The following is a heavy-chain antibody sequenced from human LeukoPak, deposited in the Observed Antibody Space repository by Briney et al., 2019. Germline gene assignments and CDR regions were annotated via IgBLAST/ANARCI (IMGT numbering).Heavy chain of an antibody. CDR2: IYYSGST. V-gene: IGHV4-61*01. CDR1: SGSVNSGSYY. CDR3: ARRAGYTSSWYEY. D-gene: IGHD6-13*01. J-gene: IGHJ4*02. Sequence: SETLSLTCTVSSGSVNSGSYYWNWIRQPPGKGLERIGYIYYSGSTNYNPSPKSRVTISVDTAKNQLSLKLSSVTAADTAVYYCARRAGYTSSWYEYWGQGTLVTVSS.